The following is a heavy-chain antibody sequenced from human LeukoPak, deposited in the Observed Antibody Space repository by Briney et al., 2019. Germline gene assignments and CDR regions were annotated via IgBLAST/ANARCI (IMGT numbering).Heavy chain of an antibody. Sequence: PGGSLRLSCAASGFTFSSYWMSWVRQAPGKGMEWVANIKHDGREKYYVDSVKGRFTISRGNAKNSLYLQMNSLRAEDTAVYYCARWGYYGSGSYCFDYWGQGTLVTVSS. CDR1: GFTFSSYW. D-gene: IGHD3-10*01. J-gene: IGHJ4*02. CDR3: ARWGYYGSGSYCFDY. CDR2: IKHDGREK. V-gene: IGHV3-7*04.